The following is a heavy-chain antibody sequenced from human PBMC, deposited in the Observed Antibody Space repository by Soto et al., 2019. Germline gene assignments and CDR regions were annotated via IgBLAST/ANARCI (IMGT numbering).Heavy chain of an antibody. CDR1: GYTFTSYA. D-gene: IGHD2-15*01. CDR3: ARGGSGGSCYFDY. CDR2: INAGNGNT. Sequence: QVQLVQSGAEVKKPGASVKVSCKASGYTFTSYAMHWVRQAPGQRLEWMGWINAGNGNTKYSQKFQGRVTITRDTSASTAYMEVSSLRSEDTAVYYCARGGSGGSCYFDYWGQGTLVTVSS. J-gene: IGHJ4*02. V-gene: IGHV1-3*01.